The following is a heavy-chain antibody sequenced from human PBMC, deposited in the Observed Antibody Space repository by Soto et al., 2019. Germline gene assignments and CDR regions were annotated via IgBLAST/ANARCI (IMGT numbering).Heavy chain of an antibody. CDR2: IIPIFGTA. CDR3: AAGITMVRGVISPGRYYYYGMDV. D-gene: IGHD3-10*01. V-gene: IGHV1-69*13. CDR1: GVTFSSYA. Sequence: GASVKVSCKASGVTFSSYAISWVRQAPGQGLEWMGGIIPIFGTANYAQKFQGRVTITADESTSTAYMELSSLRSEDTAVYYCAAGITMVRGVISPGRYYYYGMDVWGQGTTVTVSS. J-gene: IGHJ6*02.